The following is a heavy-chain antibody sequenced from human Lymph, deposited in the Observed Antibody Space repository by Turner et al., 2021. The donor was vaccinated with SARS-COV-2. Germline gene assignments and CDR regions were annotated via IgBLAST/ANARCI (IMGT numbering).Heavy chain of an antibody. CDR2: ISYDGSNK. D-gene: IGHD3-10*01. Sequence: QVPLVEVWGGVVQPGRSLGPPCADSGFTFSTFAIYWVRQAPGKGLEWVAVISYDGSNKYYADSVKGRFTISRDNSKNTLYLQMNSLRAEDTAVYYCARYASGGYFYYGMDVWGQGTTVTVSS. J-gene: IGHJ6*02. V-gene: IGHV3-30*04. CDR1: GFTFSTFA. CDR3: ARYASGGYFYYGMDV.